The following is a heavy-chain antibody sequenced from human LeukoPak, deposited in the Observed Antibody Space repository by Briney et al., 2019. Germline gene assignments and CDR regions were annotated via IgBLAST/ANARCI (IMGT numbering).Heavy chain of an antibody. Sequence: SQTPSLTCAISGDSVSSNSATWNWIRQSPSRGLEWLGRTYYRSKWYNDYAVSMKSRITINPDTSKNQFSLQLNSVTPEDTAVYYCARRKAATYAMDVWGQGTTVTVSS. V-gene: IGHV6-1*01. CDR1: GDSVSSNSAT. CDR3: ARRKAATYAMDV. D-gene: IGHD6-13*01. CDR2: TYYRSKWYN. J-gene: IGHJ6*02.